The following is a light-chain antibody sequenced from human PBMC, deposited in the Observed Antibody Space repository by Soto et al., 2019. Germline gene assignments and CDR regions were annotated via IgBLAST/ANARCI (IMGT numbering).Light chain of an antibody. J-gene: IGKJ4*01. CDR2: AAS. V-gene: IGKV1-39*01. Sequence: IQMTQSPSSLSASVGDRVTITCRASQSISSYLNWCQQKPGKAPKLLIYAASSLQSGVPSRFSGSGSGTDFTLTISSLQPEDFAVYHCQQYGDSPLTFGGGTKVDIK. CDR1: QSISSY. CDR3: QQYGDSPLT.